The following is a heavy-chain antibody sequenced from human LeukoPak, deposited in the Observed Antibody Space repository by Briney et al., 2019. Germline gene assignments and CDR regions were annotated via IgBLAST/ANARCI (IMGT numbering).Heavy chain of an antibody. Sequence: ASVKVSCKASGYTFTSYDINWVRQATGQGLEWMGWVNPNSGNTGYAQKFQGRVTMTRNTPISTAYMELSSLRSEDTAVYYCAKTIAAIALRYYYMDVWGKGTTVTVSS. CDR3: AKTIAAIALRYYYMDV. CDR1: GYTFTSYD. D-gene: IGHD6-13*01. CDR2: VNPNSGNT. J-gene: IGHJ6*03. V-gene: IGHV1-8*01.